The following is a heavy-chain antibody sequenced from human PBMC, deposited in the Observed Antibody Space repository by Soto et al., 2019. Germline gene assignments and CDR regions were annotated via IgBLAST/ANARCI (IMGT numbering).Heavy chain of an antibody. V-gene: IGHV3-74*01. CDR2: IKGDGSYT. Sequence: GGSLRLSCAASGFTFSDHWMHWVRQAAGKGLVWVSRIKGDGSYTNYADSVKGRFTIIRDNAKNTLYLQMNSLRAEDTAVYYFARLGSTNTFDIWGLGTKGTVSS. CDR1: GFTFSDHW. D-gene: IGHD1-26*01. CDR3: ARLGSTNTFDI. J-gene: IGHJ3*02.